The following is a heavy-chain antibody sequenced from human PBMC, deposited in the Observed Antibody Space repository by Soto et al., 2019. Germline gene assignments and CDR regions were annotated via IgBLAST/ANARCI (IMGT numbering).Heavy chain of an antibody. CDR1: GYTFTSYY. D-gene: IGHD6-19*01. CDR3: ARERRSSYRSGGDYFDY. CDR2: INPSGGST. J-gene: IGHJ4*02. V-gene: IGHV1-46*01. Sequence: ASVKVSCKASGYTFTSYYMHWVRQAPGQGLEWMGIINPSGGSTSYAQKFQGRVTMTRDTSTSTVYMELSSLRSEDTAVYYCARERRSSYRSGGDYFDYWGKGTLLTVSS.